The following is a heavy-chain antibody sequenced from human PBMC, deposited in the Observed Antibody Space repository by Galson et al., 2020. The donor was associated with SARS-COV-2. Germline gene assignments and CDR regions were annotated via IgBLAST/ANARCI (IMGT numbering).Heavy chain of an antibody. CDR1: GYSFSNSW. CDR2: IYPGDSDT. Sequence: GESLKISSKGSGYSFSNSWIAWVRQMPGKGLECMGIIYPGDSDTRYSPSFQGQVTISADKSISTAYLQWSSLKASDTAMYYCARRDKMAMIGYGNAGDYFDYWGRGTLVTVSS. D-gene: IGHD5-12*01. CDR3: ARRDKMAMIGYGNAGDYFDY. V-gene: IGHV5-51*01. J-gene: IGHJ4*02.